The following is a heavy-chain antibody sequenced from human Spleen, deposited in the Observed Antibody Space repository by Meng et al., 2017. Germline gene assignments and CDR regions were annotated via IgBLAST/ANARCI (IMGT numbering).Heavy chain of an antibody. V-gene: IGHV1-18*01. CDR3: ARDLSYYYDIPGIFDY. J-gene: IGHJ4*02. Sequence: ASVKVSCKASGYTYTSHGISWVRQAPGQGLEWMGWLSLYNGNTNYAQKFQGRVTMTTDTSTSTAYMELRSLRSDDTAVYYCARDLSYYYDIPGIFDYWGQGTLVTVSS. CDR2: LSLYNGNT. CDR1: GYTYTSHG. D-gene: IGHD3-22*01.